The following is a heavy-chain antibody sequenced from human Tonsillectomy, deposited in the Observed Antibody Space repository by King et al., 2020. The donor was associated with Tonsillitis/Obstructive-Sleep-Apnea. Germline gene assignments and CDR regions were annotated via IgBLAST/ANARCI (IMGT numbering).Heavy chain of an antibody. CDR3: ARLSSGYYLSWFDP. Sequence: VQLVQSGAEVKKPGSSVKVSCKASGGTFSSYAISWVRQAPGQGLEWMGRIIPILGIANYAQKFQGRVTITADKSTSTAYMELSSLRSEDTAVYYCARLSSGYYLSWFDPWGQGTLVTVSS. V-gene: IGHV1-69*04. D-gene: IGHD3-22*01. CDR1: GGTFSSYA. J-gene: IGHJ5*02. CDR2: IIPILGIA.